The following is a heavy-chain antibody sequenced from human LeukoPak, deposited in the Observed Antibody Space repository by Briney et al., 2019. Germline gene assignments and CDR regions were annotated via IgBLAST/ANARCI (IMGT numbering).Heavy chain of an antibody. J-gene: IGHJ3*01. CDR2: ISGSGGST. CDR3: ARQWGWFTSGWWLDTLDV. V-gene: IGHV3-23*01. D-gene: IGHD6-19*01. CDR1: GFTFSSYG. Sequence: GGTLRLSCAASGFTFSSYGMSWVRQAPGKGLEWVSAISGSGGSTYYADSVKGRFTISRDNSKNTVYLQMNSLRAEDTAVYYCARQWGWFTSGWWLDTLDVWGQGSMVIVSS.